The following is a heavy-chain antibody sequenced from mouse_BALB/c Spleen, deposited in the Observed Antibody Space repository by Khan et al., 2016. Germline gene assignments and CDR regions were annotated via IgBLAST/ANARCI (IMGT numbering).Heavy chain of an antibody. CDR1: GYTFSDYE. Sequence: QVQLKQSGAELVRPGASVTLSCKASGYTFSDYEMHWVKQTPVHGLQWIGSINPETGGTAYNQKFKGRAALTAGRSSSTSYMQLRSLKSEDSAVYYCTRKVICYGNEGLGSWGQGTLLAVS. CDR3: TRKVICYGNEGLGS. J-gene: IGHJ2*01. D-gene: IGHD2-1*01. V-gene: IGHV1-15*01. CDR2: INPETGGT.